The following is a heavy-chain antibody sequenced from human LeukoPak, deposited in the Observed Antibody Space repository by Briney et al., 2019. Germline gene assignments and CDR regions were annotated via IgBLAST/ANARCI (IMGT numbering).Heavy chain of an antibody. V-gene: IGHV3-48*01. J-gene: IGHJ4*02. CDR3: ARDRRGYDPDY. Sequence: GGSLRLSCVASGFTFSSYSMNWVRQAPGKGLEWASYISSSSSTIYYADSVKGRFTISRDNAKNSLYLQMNSLRAEDTAVYYCARDRRGYDPDYWGQGTLVTVSS. CDR1: GFTFSSYS. CDR2: ISSSSSTI. D-gene: IGHD5-12*01.